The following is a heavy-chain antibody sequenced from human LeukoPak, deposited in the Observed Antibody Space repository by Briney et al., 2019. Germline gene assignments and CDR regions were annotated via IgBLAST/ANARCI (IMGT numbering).Heavy chain of an antibody. CDR2: ISGSGDST. V-gene: IGHV3-23*01. CDR1: GLAFRTYA. Sequence: GGSLTLSCAASGLAFRTYAMSWVRQAPGKGLEWVSTISGSGDSTFYADSAKGRFTISRDNSKNTLYLQMSSLRADDTAMYYCAKLILGARSLFDFRGQGILVTVSS. J-gene: IGHJ4*02. D-gene: IGHD1-26*01. CDR3: AKLILGARSLFDF.